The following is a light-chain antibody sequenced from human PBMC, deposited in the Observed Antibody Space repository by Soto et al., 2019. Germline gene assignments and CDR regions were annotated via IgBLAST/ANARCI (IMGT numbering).Light chain of an antibody. V-gene: IGLV2-14*01. CDR1: SSDVGAYNY. CDR3: CSYAGSYTFV. Sequence: QSALTQPASVSGSPGQSITISCTGTSSDVGAYNYVSWYQQHPGKAPRLLIHGVRDRPSGVPSRFSASKSANTASLTISGLQAEDEADYYCCSYAGSYTFVFGTGTKVTVL. J-gene: IGLJ1*01. CDR2: GVR.